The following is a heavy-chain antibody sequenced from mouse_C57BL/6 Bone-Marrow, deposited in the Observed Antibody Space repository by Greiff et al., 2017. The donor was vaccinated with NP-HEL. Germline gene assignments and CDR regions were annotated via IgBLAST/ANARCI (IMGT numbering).Heavy chain of an antibody. CDR2: INPGSGGT. Sequence: QVQLKQSGAELVRPGTSVKVSCTASGYAFTNYLIEWVQQRPGQGLEWIGVINPGSGGTYYTETFKGQATLSGDKSSSTAYLQLSSLTCGESAVYICTSSRGCSFDAMDYWGQGTSVTVSS. CDR1: GYAFTNYL. J-gene: IGHJ4*01. CDR3: TSSRGCSFDAMDY. V-gene: IGHV1-54*01. D-gene: IGHD1-1*01.